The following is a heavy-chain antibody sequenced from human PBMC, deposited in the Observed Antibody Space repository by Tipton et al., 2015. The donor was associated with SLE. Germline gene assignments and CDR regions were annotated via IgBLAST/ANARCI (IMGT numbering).Heavy chain of an antibody. V-gene: IGHV4-38-2*01. CDR3: ARGPTPVDP. J-gene: IGHJ5*02. CDR1: SFSISSGYY. CDR2: IYHSGST. Sequence: TLSLTCAVSSFSISSGYYWGWIRQPPGKGLEWLGSIYHSGSTYYNPSLKSRVTISVDTSKNQFSLKLTSMTAADTAVYYCARGPTPVDPWGQGTLVIVSS.